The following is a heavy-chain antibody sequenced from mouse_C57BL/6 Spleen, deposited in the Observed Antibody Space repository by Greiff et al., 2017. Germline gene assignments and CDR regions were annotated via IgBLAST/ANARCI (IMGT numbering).Heavy chain of an antibody. CDR1: GFTFSDYY. V-gene: IGHV5-16*01. CDR3: ARLAYYYYGSRCCYFDV. Sequence: EVKLEEPEAGLVQPGSSMKLSCTASGFTFSDYYMDWVRQGPGKGLEWVANINYDGSSTNYKESLKSRFIISRDNAKNILYLQMSSLKSEDTATYYCARLAYYYYGSRCCYFDVWGTGTTVTVSS. D-gene: IGHD1-1*01. J-gene: IGHJ1*03. CDR2: INYDGSST.